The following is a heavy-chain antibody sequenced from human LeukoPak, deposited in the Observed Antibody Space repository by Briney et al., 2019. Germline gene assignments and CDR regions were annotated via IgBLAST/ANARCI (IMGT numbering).Heavy chain of an antibody. CDR3: AKDEYSSSSSYFQH. CDR2: ISYDGSNK. Sequence: GRSLRLSCAASGFTFSSYAMHWVRQAPGKGLEWVAVISYDGSNKYYADSVKGRFTISRDNSKNTLYLQMNSLRAEDTAVYYCAKDEYSSSSSYFQHWGQGTLVTVSS. V-gene: IGHV3-30-3*01. D-gene: IGHD6-6*01. CDR1: GFTFSSYA. J-gene: IGHJ1*01.